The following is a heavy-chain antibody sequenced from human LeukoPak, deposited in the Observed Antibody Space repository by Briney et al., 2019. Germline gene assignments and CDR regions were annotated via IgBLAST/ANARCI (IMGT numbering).Heavy chain of an antibody. CDR3: ARACFDRNYYYYYMDV. V-gene: IGHV1-8*01. CDR1: GYTFASYD. D-gene: IGHD3-9*01. Sequence: ASVKLSCKASGYTFASYDINWVRQATGQGLEWMGWMNPNSGNTGYAQKFQGRVTMTRNTSISTAYMELSSLRSEDTAVYYCARACFDRNYYYYYMDVWGKGTTVTVSS. CDR2: MNPNSGNT. J-gene: IGHJ6*03.